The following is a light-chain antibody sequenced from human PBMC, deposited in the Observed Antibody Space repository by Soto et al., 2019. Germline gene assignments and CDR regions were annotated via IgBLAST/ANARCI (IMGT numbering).Light chain of an antibody. Sequence: QSVLTQAPSASGTPGQRVTISCSGSSSNVGSNTVSWYQQLPGTAPKLLIYSNDQRPSGVPDRFSGSKSGTSASLAIGGLQSEDEADYYCAAWDGSLNGGVFGGGTKLTVL. CDR3: AAWDGSLNGGV. CDR1: SSNVGSNT. V-gene: IGLV1-44*01. CDR2: SND. J-gene: IGLJ2*01.